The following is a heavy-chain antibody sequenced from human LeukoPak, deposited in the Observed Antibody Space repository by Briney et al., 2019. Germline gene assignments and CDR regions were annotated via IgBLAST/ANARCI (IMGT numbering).Heavy chain of an antibody. D-gene: IGHD4-11*01. CDR2: ITSSGSTI. V-gene: IGHV3-48*03. CDR1: GFTFSSYE. J-gene: IGHJ4*02. Sequence: GGSLRLSCAASGFTFSSYEMTWVRQAPGKGLEWVSYITSSGSTIYYADSVKGRFTISRDNAKNSLYLQMNSLTAEDTAVYYCVREGPPQSSLYYFDYWGQGTLVTVSS. CDR3: VREGPPQSSLYYFDY.